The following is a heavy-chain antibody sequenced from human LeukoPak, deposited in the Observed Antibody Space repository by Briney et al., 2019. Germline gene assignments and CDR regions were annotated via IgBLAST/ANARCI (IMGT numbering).Heavy chain of an antibody. J-gene: IGHJ4*02. CDR3: ASFNFGSGSHDH. CDR1: GLSFSTYW. Sequence: PGGSLRLSCAASGLSFSTYWMSWVRQAPGKGLEWVANIKRDGSETYYVDSVKGRFTISRNNAKKSPYLQMNSLRAEDTAVFYCASFNFGSGSHDHWGQGTLVTVSS. D-gene: IGHD3-10*01. V-gene: IGHV3-7*02. CDR2: IKRDGSET.